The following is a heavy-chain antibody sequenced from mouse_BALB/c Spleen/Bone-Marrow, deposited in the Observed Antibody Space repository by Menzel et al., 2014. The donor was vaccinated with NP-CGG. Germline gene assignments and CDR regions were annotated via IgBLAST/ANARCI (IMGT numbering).Heavy chain of an antibody. CDR1: GFTFSSYA. CDR2: ISSGGSYT. J-gene: IGHJ2*01. D-gene: IGHD2-4*01. Sequence: EVQRVESGGGLVKPGGSLKLSCAASGFTFSSYAMSWVRQTPEKRLEWVATISSGGSYTYYPDSVKGRFTISRDNAKNNLYLQMSSLRSEDTAMYYCARHGITRLLDYWGQGTTLTVSS. V-gene: IGHV5-9-3*01. CDR3: ARHGITRLLDY.